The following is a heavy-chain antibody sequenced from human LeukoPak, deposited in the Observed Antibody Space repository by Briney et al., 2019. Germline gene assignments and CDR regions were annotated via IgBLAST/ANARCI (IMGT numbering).Heavy chain of an antibody. Sequence: ASVKVSCKASGGTFSSYAISWVRQAPGQGLEWMGRIIPILGIANYAQKFQGRVTITADKSTSTAYMELSSLRSEDTAVYYWARDLGYYYDSSGYPPDYWGQGTLGTVS. CDR3: ARDLGYYYDSSGYPPDY. D-gene: IGHD3-22*01. V-gene: IGHV1-69*04. CDR2: IIPILGIA. CDR1: GGTFSSYA. J-gene: IGHJ4*02.